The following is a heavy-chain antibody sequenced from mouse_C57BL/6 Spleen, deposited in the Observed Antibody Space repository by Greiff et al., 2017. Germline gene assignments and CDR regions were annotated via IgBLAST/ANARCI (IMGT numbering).Heavy chain of an antibody. CDR2: IDPSDSNT. J-gene: IGHJ4*01. D-gene: IGHD2-2*01. V-gene: IGHV1-69*02. CDR3: ARVSAFYAMDY. CDR1: GYTFTSYW. Sequence: QVQLQQPGAELVKPGASVKLSCKASGYTFTSYWMHWVKQRPGQGLEWIGEIDPSDSNTNYNQKFKGKATLTVDKSSSTAYMQLSSLTSEDSAVYYCARVSAFYAMDYWGQGTSVTVSS.